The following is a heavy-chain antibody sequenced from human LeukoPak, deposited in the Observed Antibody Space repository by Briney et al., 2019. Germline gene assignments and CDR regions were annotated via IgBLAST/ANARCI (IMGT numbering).Heavy chain of an antibody. D-gene: IGHD3-9*01. CDR2: ISSSSTTI. CDR1: GFTFSSYS. Sequence: PGGSLRLSCLASGFTFSSYSINWVRQAPGTGLERVSYISSSSTTIYYADSVKGRFTITRDNAKNSLYLQMNSLRAEDTAVYYCARSFYYDTLTGYYFFDYWGQGTLATVSS. J-gene: IGHJ4*02. CDR3: ARSFYYDTLTGYYFFDY. V-gene: IGHV3-48*04.